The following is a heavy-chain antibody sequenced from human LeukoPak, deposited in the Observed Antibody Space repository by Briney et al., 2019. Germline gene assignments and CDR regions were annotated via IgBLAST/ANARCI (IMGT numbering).Heavy chain of an antibody. CDR3: ARAVAGGRYFDL. CDR1: GDIVSNNSAA. D-gene: IGHD4-23*01. Sequence: SQTLSLTCAISGDIVSNNSAAWTWIRQSPSRGLEWLGRTHFMSEWSNTYAPSMTSRITINADTSKNQFSLQLNSVTPEDTAVYFCARAVAGGRYFDLWGRGTLVTVSS. CDR2: THFMSEWSN. V-gene: IGHV6-1*01. J-gene: IGHJ2*01.